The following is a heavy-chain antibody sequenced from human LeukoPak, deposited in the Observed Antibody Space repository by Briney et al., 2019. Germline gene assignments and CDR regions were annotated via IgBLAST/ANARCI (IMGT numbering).Heavy chain of an antibody. J-gene: IGHJ4*02. CDR3: ARDQGIMFFDY. D-gene: IGHD2-21*01. CDR2: IKQDGSEK. CDR1: GFTFSNYW. Sequence: GGSLRLSCAASGFTFSNYWMSWVRQAPGKGLEWVANIKQDGSEKYYVDSVKGRFTISRDNAKSSLYLQMNSLRAEDTAVYYCARDQGIMFFDYWGQGTLVTVSS. V-gene: IGHV3-7*01.